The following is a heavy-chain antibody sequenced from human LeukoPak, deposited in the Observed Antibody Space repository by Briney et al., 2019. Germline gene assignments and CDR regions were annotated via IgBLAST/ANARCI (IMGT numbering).Heavy chain of an antibody. CDR2: ISSSSSYI. CDR1: GFTFSSYS. V-gene: IGHV3-21*01. J-gene: IGHJ4*02. Sequence: GSLRLSCAASGFTFSSYSMNWVRQAPGKGLEWVSSISSSSSYIYYADSVKGRFTISRDNAKNSLYLQMNSLRAEDTAVYYCARARSTGVSGYFDYWGQGTLVTVSS. CDR3: ARARSTGVSGYFDY. D-gene: IGHD1-1*01.